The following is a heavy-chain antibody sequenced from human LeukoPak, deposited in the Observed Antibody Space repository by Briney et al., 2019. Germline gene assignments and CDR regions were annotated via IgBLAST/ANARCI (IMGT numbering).Heavy chain of an antibody. CDR3: ARGNAGGDY. D-gene: IGHD2-8*02. Sequence: PSETLSLTCTVSGGSISSSSYYWRWIRQPPGKGLEWIGSIYYSGSTNYNPSLKSRVTISVDTSKNQLSLKLRSVTAADTAVYYCARGNAGGDYWGQGTLVTVSS. J-gene: IGHJ4*02. V-gene: IGHV4-39*07. CDR1: GGSISSSSYY. CDR2: IYYSGST.